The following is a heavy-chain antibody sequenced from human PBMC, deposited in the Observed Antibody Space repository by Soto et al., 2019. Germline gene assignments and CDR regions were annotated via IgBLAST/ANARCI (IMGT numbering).Heavy chain of an antibody. CDR1: GGSISSYY. V-gene: IGHV4-59*01. CDR2: IYYSGST. Sequence: SETLSLTCTVSGGSISSYYWSWIRQPPGKGLEWIGYIYYSGSTNYNPSLKSRVAISVDTSKNQFSLKLSSVTAADTAVYYCARGRGISGWYSYYYGMDVWGQGTTVTVSS. J-gene: IGHJ6*02. CDR3: ARGRGISGWYSYYYGMDV. D-gene: IGHD6-19*01.